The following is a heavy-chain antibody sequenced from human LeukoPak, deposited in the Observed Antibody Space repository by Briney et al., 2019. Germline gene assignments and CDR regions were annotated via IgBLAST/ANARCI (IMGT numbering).Heavy chain of an antibody. J-gene: IGHJ5*02. CDR1: GASISSESYY. V-gene: IGHV4-61*02. CDR3: ARVMAVNPDWFDP. Sequence: SETLSLTCTVSGASISSESYYWTWIRQPAGKGLEGIGRIYNTGSTKYNPSLKSRVTISIDTSKNQFSLKLNSVTAADTAVYYCARVMAVNPDWFDPWGQGTLVTVSS. D-gene: IGHD5-24*01. CDR2: IYNTGST.